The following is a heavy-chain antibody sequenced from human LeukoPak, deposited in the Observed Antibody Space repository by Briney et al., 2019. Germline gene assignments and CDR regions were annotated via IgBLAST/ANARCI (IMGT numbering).Heavy chain of an antibody. CDR1: GGSFSGNY. CDR3: ACVPDFNARLCDS. Sequence: SETLSLTCAVYGGSFSGNYWTLIRQTPGRGLEWIGESSPSGDITGYNPSLKGRATISVDPSKMQFSLKLTSVTAADTGVYFCACVPDFNARLCDSWGPGTPVTVS. CDR2: SSPSGDIT. V-gene: IGHV4-34*01. J-gene: IGHJ4*02.